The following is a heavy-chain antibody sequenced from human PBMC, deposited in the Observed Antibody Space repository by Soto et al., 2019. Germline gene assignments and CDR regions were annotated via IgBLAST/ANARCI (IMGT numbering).Heavy chain of an antibody. V-gene: IGHV3-48*02. D-gene: IGHD3-22*01. CDR1: GFTFNMYS. Sequence: EVQLVESGGDLLQRGGSLRLSGAVSGFTFNMYSMNWVRQAPGKGLEWVSYISSSSSVIYYADSVKGRFTVARDNAKNALYLQMNSLRDEDTAVYYCARVAAGATSYYSGSGYDDPSDIWGQGTMVTVSS. CDR3: ARVAAGATSYYSGSGYDDPSDI. J-gene: IGHJ3*02. CDR2: ISSSSSVI.